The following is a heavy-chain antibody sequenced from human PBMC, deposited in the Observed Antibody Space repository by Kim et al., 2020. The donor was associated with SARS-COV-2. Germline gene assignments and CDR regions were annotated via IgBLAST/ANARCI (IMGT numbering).Heavy chain of an antibody. CDR2: IRSKAYGGTT. Sequence: GGSLRLSCTASGFTFGDYAMSWFRQAPGKGLEWVGFIRSKAYGGTTEYAASVKGRFTISRDDSKSIAYLQMNSLKTEDTAVYYCTRDLAYGLRVLEWGNNWFDPWGQGTLVTVSS. V-gene: IGHV3-49*03. J-gene: IGHJ5*02. CDR1: GFTFGDYA. CDR3: TRDLAYGLRVLEWGNNWFDP. D-gene: IGHD3-3*01.